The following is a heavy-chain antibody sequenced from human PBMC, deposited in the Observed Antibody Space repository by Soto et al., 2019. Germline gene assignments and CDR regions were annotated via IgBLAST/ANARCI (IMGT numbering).Heavy chain of an antibody. CDR3: AKDFESVPGASDY. J-gene: IGHJ4*02. CDR2: ISSSGGSP. D-gene: IGHD2-2*01. Sequence: GGSLRLSCAASGFTFTNYAMTWVRQAPGKGLEWVSSISSSGGSPYYADSVRGRFTISRDNSRNTLFLQMNSLRAEDTAVYYCAKDFESVPGASDYWGQGTLVTVSS. V-gene: IGHV3-23*01. CDR1: GFTFTNYA.